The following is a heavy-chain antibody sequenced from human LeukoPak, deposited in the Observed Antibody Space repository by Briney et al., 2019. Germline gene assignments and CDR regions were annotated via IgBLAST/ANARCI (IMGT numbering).Heavy chain of an antibody. Sequence: PSETLSLTCALSGYSISSGYYWGWIRQPPGRGLEWIGSIYHSGSTYYNPSLKSRVTISVDTSKNQFSLKLSSVTAADTAVYYCARVYCINTSCCRAEYFQHWGQGTLVTVSS. CDR1: GYSISSGYY. CDR2: IYHSGST. J-gene: IGHJ1*01. D-gene: IGHD2-2*01. CDR3: ARVYCINTSCCRAEYFQH. V-gene: IGHV4-38-2*01.